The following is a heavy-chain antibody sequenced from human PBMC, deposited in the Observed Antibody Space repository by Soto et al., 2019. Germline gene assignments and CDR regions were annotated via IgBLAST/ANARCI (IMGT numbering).Heavy chain of an antibody. J-gene: IGHJ4*02. CDR3: ARDGITIFGEVIRNDY. CDR2: ISAYNGNT. Sequence: ASVKVSCKASGYTFTSYGISWVRQATGQGLEWMGWISAYNGNTNYAQKLQGRVTMTTDTSTSTAYMELRSLRSDDTAVYYCARDGITIFGEVIRNDYWGQGTLVTVSS. D-gene: IGHD3-3*01. CDR1: GYTFTSYG. V-gene: IGHV1-18*01.